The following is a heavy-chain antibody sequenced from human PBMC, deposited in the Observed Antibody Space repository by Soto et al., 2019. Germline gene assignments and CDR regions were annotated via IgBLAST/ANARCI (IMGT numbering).Heavy chain of an antibody. V-gene: IGHV4-39*01. CDR2: IYYSGST. Sequence: SETLSLTCTVSGGSISSSSYYWGWIRQPPGKGLEWIGSIYYSGSTYYNPSLKSRVTISVDTSKNQFSLKLSSVTAADTAVYYCARHPARYCSSTSCYGLYYYYNMAAWGKGTRVPFPS. CDR1: GGSISSSSYY. J-gene: IGHJ6*03. D-gene: IGHD2-2*01. CDR3: ARHPARYCSSTSCYGLYYYYNMAA.